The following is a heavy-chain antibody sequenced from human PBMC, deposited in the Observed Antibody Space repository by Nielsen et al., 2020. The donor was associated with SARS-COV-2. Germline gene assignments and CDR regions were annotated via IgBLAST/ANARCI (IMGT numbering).Heavy chain of an antibody. J-gene: IGHJ6*02. V-gene: IGHV2-70*11. Sequence: SGPTLVKPTQTLTLTCTFSGFSLGISGLCVSWIRQPPGKALEWLARVAWDGDKNYNTSLKTRLTISKDTSKNQVVLTVTKMDPVDTATYFCAREWCMGRGHYYGMDVWGQGTTVTVSS. CDR1: GFSLGISGLC. D-gene: IGHD2-8*02. CDR2: VAWDGDK. CDR3: AREWCMGRGHYYGMDV.